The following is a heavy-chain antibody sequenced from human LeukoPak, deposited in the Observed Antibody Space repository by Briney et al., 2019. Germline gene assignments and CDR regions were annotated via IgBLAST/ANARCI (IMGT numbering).Heavy chain of an antibody. J-gene: IGHJ4*02. CDR3: AKDINWNYELGFDY. CDR2: ITGSGGTT. D-gene: IGHD1-7*01. CDR1: GFIFSSYA. V-gene: IGHV3-23*01. Sequence: PGGSLRLSCAASGFIFSSYAMTWVRQAPGKGLEWVAAITGSGGTTDYADSAKGRFTISRDNSKNTLYLQMNRLRAEDTAIYYCAKDINWNYELGFDYWGQGTLVTVSS.